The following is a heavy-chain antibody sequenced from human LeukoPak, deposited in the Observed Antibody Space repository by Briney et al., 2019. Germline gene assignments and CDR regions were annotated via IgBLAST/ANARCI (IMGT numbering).Heavy chain of an antibody. V-gene: IGHV3-23*01. CDR3: ARTTGSYSPPAY. CDR2: ISGSGGST. CDR1: GFTFSSYA. J-gene: IGHJ4*02. Sequence: GGSLRLSCAASGFTFSSYAMSWVRQAPGKGLEWVSAISGSGGSTYYADSVKGRFTISREHSNNTLSLQMTSTRAEDTAVYYCARTTGSYSPPAYWGQGTLVTVSS. D-gene: IGHD1-26*01.